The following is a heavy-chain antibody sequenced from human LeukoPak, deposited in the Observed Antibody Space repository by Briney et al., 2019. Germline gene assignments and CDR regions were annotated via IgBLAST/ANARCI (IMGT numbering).Heavy chain of an antibody. CDR2: IYSGGST. Sequence: GGSLRLSCAASGFTFSHYWMHWVRQAPGKGLEWVSLIYSGGSTYYADSVKGRFTISRDNSKNTLYLQLNSLRAEDTAVYYCASQTTVKYYFDYWGQGTVVTVSS. CDR1: GFTFSHYW. V-gene: IGHV3-53*01. J-gene: IGHJ4*02. CDR3: ASQTTVKYYFDY. D-gene: IGHD4-17*01.